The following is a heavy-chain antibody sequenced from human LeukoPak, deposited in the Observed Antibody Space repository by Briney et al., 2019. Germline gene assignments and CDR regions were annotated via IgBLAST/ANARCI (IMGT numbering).Heavy chain of an antibody. D-gene: IGHD6-6*01. V-gene: IGHV1-8*03. Sequence: ASVKVSCKASGYTFTSYDINWVRQATGQGLEWMGWMNPNSGNTSYAQKFQGRVTITRNTSISTAYMELSSLRSEDTAVYYCARGCGSSSACGYWGQGTLVTVSS. CDR2: MNPNSGNT. CDR3: ARGCGSSSACGY. CDR1: GYTFTSYD. J-gene: IGHJ4*02.